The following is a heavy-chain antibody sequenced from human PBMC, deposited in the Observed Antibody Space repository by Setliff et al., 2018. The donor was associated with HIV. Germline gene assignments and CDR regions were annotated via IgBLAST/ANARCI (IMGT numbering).Heavy chain of an antibody. Sequence: PGGSLRLSCVASGFTFNNYAMTWVRQAPGKGLEWVLSISGSGASTSSADSVTGRFTISRDNSNKRLYLQMNSLRVEDTATYYCAKYQDSSPIRCFDLWGRGTLVTVSS. CDR2: ISGSGAST. CDR1: GFTFNNYA. D-gene: IGHD3-22*01. V-gene: IGHV3-23*01. CDR3: AKYQDSSPIRCFDL. J-gene: IGHJ2*01.